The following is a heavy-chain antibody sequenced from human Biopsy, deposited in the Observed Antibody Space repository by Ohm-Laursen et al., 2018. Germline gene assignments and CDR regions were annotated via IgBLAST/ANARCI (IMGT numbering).Heavy chain of an antibody. D-gene: IGHD2-15*01. CDR1: GFTFSTYW. J-gene: IGHJ6*02. CDR3: ARPMSRVVAYGMDV. Sequence: SLRLSCAASGFTFSTYWMTWVRQAPGKGLEWVANIKRDGSQSNHADSVKGRFTISRDNAKNTVYLQMNSLRVEDRAVYYCARPMSRVVAYGMDVWGQGTTVVVSS. CDR2: IKRDGSQS. V-gene: IGHV3-7*03.